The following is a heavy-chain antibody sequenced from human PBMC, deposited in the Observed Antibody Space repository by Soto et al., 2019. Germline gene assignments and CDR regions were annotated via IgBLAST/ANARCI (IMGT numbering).Heavy chain of an antibody. V-gene: IGHV3-66*01. J-gene: IGHJ2*01. CDR2: MYSGGST. CDR3: ARTWCPGIAVADYWYFDL. D-gene: IGHD6-19*01. Sequence: GGSLRLSCAASGFTVSSNYMSWVRQAPGKGLEWVSVMYSGGSTYYPDSVKGRFTISRENSKNTLYLQMNSLRAEDTAVYYCARTWCPGIAVADYWYFDLWGRGTLVPVSS. CDR1: GFTVSSNY.